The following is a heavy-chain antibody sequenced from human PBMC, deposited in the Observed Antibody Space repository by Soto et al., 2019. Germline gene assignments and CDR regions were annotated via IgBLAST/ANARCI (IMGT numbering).Heavy chain of an antibody. CDR2: IIHSGDST. V-gene: IGHV3-23*01. CDR3: ATGQQLGY. Sequence: EVQLLESGGGLVQPGGSLRLSCAASGFTFSTYAMSWVRQAPGKGLEWVSKIIHSGDSTYHADSVKGRFTISRDNSKNTVYLQMNSLRAEDTAVYYCATGQQLGYWGQGTLVTVSS. D-gene: IGHD6-13*01. CDR1: GFTFSTYA. J-gene: IGHJ4*02.